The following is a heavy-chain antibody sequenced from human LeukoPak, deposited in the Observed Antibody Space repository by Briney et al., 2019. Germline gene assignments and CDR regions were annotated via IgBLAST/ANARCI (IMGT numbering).Heavy chain of an antibody. D-gene: IGHD2-15*01. CDR2: INPSGGST. CDR3: ARGSVVVVVAATPVWFDP. Sequence: ASVKVSCKASGYTFTSYGISWVRQAPGQGLEWMGIINPSGGSTSYAQKFQGRVTMTRDMSTSTVYMELSSLRSEDTAVYYCARGSVVVVVAATPVWFDPWGQGTLVTVSS. J-gene: IGHJ5*02. CDR1: GYTFTSYG. V-gene: IGHV1-46*01.